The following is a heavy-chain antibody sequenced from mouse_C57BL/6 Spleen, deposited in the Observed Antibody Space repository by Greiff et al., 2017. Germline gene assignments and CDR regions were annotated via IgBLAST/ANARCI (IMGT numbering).Heavy chain of an antibody. CDR1: GYTFTSYW. V-gene: IGHV1-50*01. CDR2: IDPSDSYT. CDR3: ARRGPWFAY. Sequence: QVQLQQSGAELVKPGASVKLSCKASGYTFTSYWMQWVKQRPGQGLEWIGEIDPSDSYTNYNQKFKGKATLTVDTSSSTAYMQLSSLTSEDSAVYYCARRGPWFAYWGQGTLVTVSA. J-gene: IGHJ3*01.